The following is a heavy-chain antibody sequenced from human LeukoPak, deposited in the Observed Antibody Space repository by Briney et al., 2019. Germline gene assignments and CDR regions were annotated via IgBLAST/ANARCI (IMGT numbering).Heavy chain of an antibody. CDR1: RLSFDNYG. CDR2: ISSRGAST. Sequence: GGSLRLSCAASRLSFDNYGMSWVRQAPGKGLEWVSSISSRGASTYYADSVKGRFTISRDNSKNTLYLQMNSLRGEDTAIYYCTKGPYTSGWYDYWGQGTLVTVSS. J-gene: IGHJ4*02. CDR3: TKGPYTSGWYDY. V-gene: IGHV3-23*01. D-gene: IGHD6-19*01.